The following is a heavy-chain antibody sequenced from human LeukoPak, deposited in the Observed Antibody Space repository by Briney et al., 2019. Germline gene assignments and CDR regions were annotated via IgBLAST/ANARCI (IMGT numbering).Heavy chain of an antibody. V-gene: IGHV3-15*01. Sequence: PGGSLRLSCAASGFTFSNAWMSWVRQAPGKGLEWVGRIKSKTDGGTTDYAAPVKGRFTISRDDSKNTLYLQMNSLKTEDTAVYYCTTDDSGSHKGYYYYYYMDVWGKGTTVTVSS. CDR3: TTDDSGSHKGYYYYYYMDV. D-gene: IGHD1-26*01. CDR1: GFTFSNAW. J-gene: IGHJ6*03. CDR2: IKSKTDGGTT.